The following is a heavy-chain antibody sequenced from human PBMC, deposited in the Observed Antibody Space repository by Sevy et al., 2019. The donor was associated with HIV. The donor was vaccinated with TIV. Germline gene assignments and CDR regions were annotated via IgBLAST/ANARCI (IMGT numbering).Heavy chain of an antibody. CDR2: IKQDESEK. V-gene: IGHV3-7*01. J-gene: IGHJ4*02. CDR1: GFTFSTYW. Sequence: GGSLRLSCAASGFTFSTYWMHWVRQAPGKGLEWVANIKQDESEKYYVASVKGRFTISIDNAKNSLYLQMNSLRPGDTAVYYCARCKSGSFDYWGQGTLVTVSS. CDR3: ARCKSGSFDY. D-gene: IGHD3-3*01.